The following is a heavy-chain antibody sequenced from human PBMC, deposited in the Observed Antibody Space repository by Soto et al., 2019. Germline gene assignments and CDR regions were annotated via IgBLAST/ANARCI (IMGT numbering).Heavy chain of an antibody. Sequence: SETLSLTCAVSGGSISISNWWICVRQPPGKGLEWIWEIYHSGSTNYNPSLKSRVTISVDKSKNQFSLKLSSVTAADTAVYYCERVVYDILTGYQLYGMDVWGQGTTVTVSS. CDR1: GGSISISNW. CDR3: ERVVYDILTGYQLYGMDV. V-gene: IGHV4-4*02. D-gene: IGHD3-9*01. J-gene: IGHJ6*02. CDR2: IYHSGST.